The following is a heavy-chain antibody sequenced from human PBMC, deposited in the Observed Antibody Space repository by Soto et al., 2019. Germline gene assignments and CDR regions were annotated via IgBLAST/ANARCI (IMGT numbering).Heavy chain of an antibody. V-gene: IGHV4-59*08. CDR3: VSAPNCNNGTCYSDY. Sequence: SETLSLTCTVSGASTSVSYWTWIRQPPGKGLEWIGYIYYTGRTANNPSLKSRVTISLDTSKSQFSLNLKSVTAADTAVYYCVSAPNCNNGTCYSDYWGREILVPASS. CDR2: IYYTGRT. J-gene: IGHJ4*02. CDR1: GASTSVSY. D-gene: IGHD2-8*01.